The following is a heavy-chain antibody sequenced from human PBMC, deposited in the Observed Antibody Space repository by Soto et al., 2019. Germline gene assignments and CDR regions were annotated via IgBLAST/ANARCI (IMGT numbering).Heavy chain of an antibody. CDR3: AKREAGDEEKVMFSSS. D-gene: IGHD3-10*02. J-gene: IGHJ5*02. V-gene: IGHV3-23*01. CDR1: GFTFSTYA. Sequence: EVQLLESGGGLVQPGGSLRLSCAASGFTFSTYAMSWVRQNPGKGLEWVECVSGSGGGADYADSVKGRFNISSDTSKNTLYLQMNSLTDDDTAAYYCAKREAGDEEKVMFSSSWGQGTLVTFSS. CDR2: VSGSGGGA.